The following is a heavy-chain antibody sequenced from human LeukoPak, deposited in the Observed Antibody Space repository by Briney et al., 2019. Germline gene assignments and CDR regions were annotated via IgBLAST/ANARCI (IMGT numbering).Heavy chain of an antibody. J-gene: IGHJ4*02. Sequence: PSQTLSLTCAVSGGSISSGGYSWSWIRQPPGKGLEWLGYIYHSGSTYYNPSLKSRVTISVDRSKNQFSLKLSSVTAADTAVYYCARGPDYYGSGSPGTDWGQGTLVTVSS. CDR2: IYHSGST. D-gene: IGHD3-10*01. CDR1: GGSISSGGYS. V-gene: IGHV4-30-2*01. CDR3: ARGPDYYGSGSPGTD.